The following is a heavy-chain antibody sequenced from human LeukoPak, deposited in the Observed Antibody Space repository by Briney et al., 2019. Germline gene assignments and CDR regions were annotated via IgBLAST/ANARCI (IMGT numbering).Heavy chain of an antibody. V-gene: IGHV4-34*01. D-gene: IGHD1-26*01. CDR3: ARARSGKWGFDY. CDR1: GGSFSGYY. CDR2: INHSGSI. Sequence: SETLSLTCTVYGGSFSGYYWGWIRQPPGRGLEWIGEINHSGSINYNPSPKSRVTISVDTSKNQFSLKLSSVTAADTAVYYCARARSGKWGFDYWGQGTLVTVSS. J-gene: IGHJ4*02.